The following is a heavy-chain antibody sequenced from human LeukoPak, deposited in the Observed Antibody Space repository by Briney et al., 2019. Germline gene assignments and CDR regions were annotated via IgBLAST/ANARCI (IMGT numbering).Heavy chain of an antibody. Sequence: GESLKISCKGSGYSFTSYWISWVRQMPGKGPEWMGRIDPSDSYTNYSPSFQGHVTISADKSISTAYLQWSSLKASDTAMYYCARHPTVTTSFLDYWGQGTLVTVSS. CDR1: GYSFTSYW. J-gene: IGHJ4*02. D-gene: IGHD4-17*01. CDR3: ARHPTVTTSFLDY. CDR2: IDPSDSYT. V-gene: IGHV5-10-1*01.